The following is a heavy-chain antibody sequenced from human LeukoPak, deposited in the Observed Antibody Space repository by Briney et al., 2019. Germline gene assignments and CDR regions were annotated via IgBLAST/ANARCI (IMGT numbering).Heavy chain of an antibody. CDR2: IYYSGST. J-gene: IGHJ4*02. CDR3: ARYDSSGWNFDY. CDR1: GGSISSYY. D-gene: IGHD6-19*01. Sequence: SETLSLTCTVSGGSISSYYWSWIRQPPGKGLEWIGYIYYSGSTNYNPSLKSRVTISVDTSKNQFSLKLSSVTAADTAVYYCARYDSSGWNFDYWGQGTLVTVPS. V-gene: IGHV4-59*08.